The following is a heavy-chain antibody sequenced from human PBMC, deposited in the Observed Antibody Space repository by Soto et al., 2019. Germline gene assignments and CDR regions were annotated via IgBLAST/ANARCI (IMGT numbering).Heavy chain of an antibody. CDR1: GGTFSSYA. D-gene: IGHD3-22*01. Sequence: QVQLVQSGAEVKKPGSSVKVSCKASGGTFSSYAISWVRQAPGQGLEWMGGIIPIFGTANYAQKFQGRVTITADESTSTAYMELSSLRSEDTAVYYCARAGGLYHSSGYYPSWYFDLWGRGTLVTVSS. J-gene: IGHJ2*01. V-gene: IGHV1-69*01. CDR3: ARAGGLYHSSGYYPSWYFDL. CDR2: IIPIFGTA.